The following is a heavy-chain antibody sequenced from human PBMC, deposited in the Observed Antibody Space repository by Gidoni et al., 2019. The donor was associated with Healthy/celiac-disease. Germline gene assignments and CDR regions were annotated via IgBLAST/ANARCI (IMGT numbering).Heavy chain of an antibody. V-gene: IGHV3-11*01. J-gene: IGHJ4*02. Sequence: GLTFSDYYMSWIRQAPGKGLEWVSYISSSGSTIYYADSVKGRITISRDNAKNSLYLQMNSLRAEDTAVYYCARGRAIGHYYDSSGYYYGLGYWGQGTLVTVSS. CDR1: GLTFSDYY. CDR3: ARGRAIGHYYDSSGYYYGLGY. D-gene: IGHD3-22*01. CDR2: ISSSGSTI.